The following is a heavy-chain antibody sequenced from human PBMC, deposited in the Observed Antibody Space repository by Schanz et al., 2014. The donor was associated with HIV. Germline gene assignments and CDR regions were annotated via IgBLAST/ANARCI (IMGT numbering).Heavy chain of an antibody. Sequence: QVQLVESGGDLVKPGGSLRLSCTASGFNFNNYAMTWVRQTPGKGLEWISYISSSGSTRHYADSVKGRFTISRDNARTSLYLQMNSLRAEDTAVYYCARVFGRTYGWPDYWGQGTLVTVSS. CDR2: ISSSGSTR. CDR3: ARVFGRTYGWPDY. J-gene: IGHJ4*02. D-gene: IGHD3-10*01. V-gene: IGHV3-11*01. CDR1: GFNFNNYA.